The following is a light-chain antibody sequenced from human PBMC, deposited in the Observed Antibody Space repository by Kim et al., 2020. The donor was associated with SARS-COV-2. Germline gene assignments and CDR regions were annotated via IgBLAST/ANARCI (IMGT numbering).Light chain of an antibody. CDR2: DVS. J-gene: IGLJ1*01. CDR1: SRGVGGYNS. Sequence: GQSHTLSCTGTSRGVGGYNSVSWYQQHPGKAPNLMIYDVSERASGVSNRFSGSQSGNTASLTISGLRAEDEADYYCSSHTTSSTYVFGSGTKVTVL. V-gene: IGLV2-14*03. CDR3: SSHTTSSTYV.